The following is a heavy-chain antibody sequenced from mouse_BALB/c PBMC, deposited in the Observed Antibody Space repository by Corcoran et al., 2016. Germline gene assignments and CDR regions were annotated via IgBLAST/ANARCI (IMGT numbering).Heavy chain of an antibody. V-gene: IGHV9-3-1*01. Sequence: QIQLVQSGPELKKPGETVKISCKASGYTFTNYGMNWGKQAPGKGLKWMGWINTYTGETTYADDFKGRFAFSLDTSASTAYVQINNLKNEDTATYFCAREPRAMDYWGQGTSVTVSS. CDR2: INTYTGET. CDR1: GYTFTNYG. J-gene: IGHJ4*01. CDR3: AREPRAMDY.